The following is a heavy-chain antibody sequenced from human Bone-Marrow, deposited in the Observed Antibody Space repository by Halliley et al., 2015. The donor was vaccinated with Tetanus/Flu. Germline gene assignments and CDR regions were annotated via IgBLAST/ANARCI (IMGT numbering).Heavy chain of an antibody. Sequence: AASGFTFSKYAMSWVRQAPGKGLEWVSTVSESGDSTSYADSLKGRFIVSRDESKNTLYLQMNSLRAEDTAVYYCARDSFEYCSGGSCYGPGYWGQGTLVTVSS. V-gene: IGHV3-23*01. CDR2: VSESGDST. D-gene: IGHD2-15*01. CDR3: ARDSFEYCSGGSCYGPGY. J-gene: IGHJ4*02. CDR1: GFTFSKYA.